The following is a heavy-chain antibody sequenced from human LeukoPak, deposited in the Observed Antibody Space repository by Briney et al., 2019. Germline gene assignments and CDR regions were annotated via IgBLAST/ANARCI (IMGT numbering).Heavy chain of an antibody. Sequence: ASVKVSCKASGYTFTSYGISWVRQAPGQGLEWMGWISAYNGNTNYAQKLQGRVTMTEDTSTDTAYMELSSLRSEDTAVYYCATDLVRGVIVFDYWGQGTLVTVSS. D-gene: IGHD3-10*01. CDR2: ISAYNGNT. CDR1: GYTFTSYG. CDR3: ATDLVRGVIVFDY. J-gene: IGHJ4*02. V-gene: IGHV1-18*01.